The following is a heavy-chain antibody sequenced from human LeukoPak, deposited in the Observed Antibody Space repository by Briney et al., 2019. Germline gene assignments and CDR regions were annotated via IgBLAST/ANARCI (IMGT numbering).Heavy chain of an antibody. CDR3: ARERASSSWYVTPDYYFDY. Sequence: SETLSLTCTVSGGSISSYYWSWIRQPAGKGLEWIGRIYTSGSTNYNPSLKSRVTMSVDTSKNQFSLKLSSVTAADTAEYYCARERASSSWYVTPDYYFDYWGQGTLVTVSS. CDR1: GGSISSYY. D-gene: IGHD6-13*01. J-gene: IGHJ4*02. V-gene: IGHV4-4*07. CDR2: IYTSGST.